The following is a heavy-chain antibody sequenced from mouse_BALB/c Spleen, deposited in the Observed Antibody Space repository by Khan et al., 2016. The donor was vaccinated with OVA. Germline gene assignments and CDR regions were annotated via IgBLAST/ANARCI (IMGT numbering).Heavy chain of an antibody. J-gene: IGHJ3*01. CDR1: GYSFTSYY. CDR2: IDPFSGGT. Sequence: EVQLQQSGPELMKPGASLKISCKASGYSFTSYYIHWLMQSHGKSLEWFGYIDPFSGGTTYNHNFKGTATLTVAKSSSTAYIHLSNLTSEDSAVDYCTRQGYVAWFTYWGQGTLVTVSA. V-gene: IGHV1S135*01. CDR3: TRQGYVAWFTY.